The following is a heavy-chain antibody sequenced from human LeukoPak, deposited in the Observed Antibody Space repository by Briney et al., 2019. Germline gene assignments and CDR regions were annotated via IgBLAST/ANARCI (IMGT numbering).Heavy chain of an antibody. CDR3: AKENKLRYFDWLPYYYYYGMDV. CDR1: GFTFSSYA. D-gene: IGHD3-9*01. V-gene: IGHV3-23*01. Sequence: GGSLRLSCAASGFTFSSYAMSWVRQAPGKGLEWASAISGSGGGTYYADSVKGRFTISRDNSKNTLYLQMNSLRAEDTAVYYCAKENKLRYFDWLPYYYYYGMDVWGQGTTVTVSS. J-gene: IGHJ6*02. CDR2: ISGSGGGT.